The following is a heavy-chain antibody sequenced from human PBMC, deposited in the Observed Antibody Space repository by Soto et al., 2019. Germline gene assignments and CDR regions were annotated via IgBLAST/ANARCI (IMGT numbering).Heavy chain of an antibody. CDR1: GFTFSTYG. Sequence: QVQLVESGGGVVQPGRSLRLSCAASGFTFSTYGMHWVRQAPGKGLEWVALISYDGSNKYYADSVKGRFTISRDNSKNTLHLRMNSLRADDTAVYYCAKGVVPAAISPRGWYFDLWGRGTLVTVSS. CDR2: ISYDGSNK. CDR3: AKGVVPAAISPRGWYFDL. J-gene: IGHJ2*01. D-gene: IGHD2-2*02. V-gene: IGHV3-30*18.